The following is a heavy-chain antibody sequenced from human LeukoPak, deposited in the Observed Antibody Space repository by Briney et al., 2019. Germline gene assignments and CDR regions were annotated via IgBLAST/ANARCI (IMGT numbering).Heavy chain of an antibody. D-gene: IGHD3-10*01. V-gene: IGHV3-23*01. Sequence: GASLRLSCAASGFTFSSYAMSWVRQAPGKGLEWVSAISVSDDNTYYADSVKGRFTISRDNSKNTLYLQMNSLRAEDTAVYYCAKQEFGSYYFDYWGQGTLVTVSS. J-gene: IGHJ4*02. CDR1: GFTFSSYA. CDR3: AKQEFGSYYFDY. CDR2: ISVSDDNT.